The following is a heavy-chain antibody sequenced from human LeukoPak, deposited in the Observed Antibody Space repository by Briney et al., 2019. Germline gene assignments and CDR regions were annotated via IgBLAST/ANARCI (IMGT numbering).Heavy chain of an antibody. CDR1: GYTFTSHG. CDR3: ARDPSNTSGRYTYFDY. Sequence: GASVKVSCKTYGYTFTSHGISWVRQAPGQGLKWMGWISAFNGETHYAQNLQGRVTMTTDTSTSTAYMELRSLRSDDTAVYYCARDPSNTSGRYTYFDYWGQGTLVTVSS. J-gene: IGHJ4*02. CDR2: ISAFNGET. V-gene: IGHV1-18*01. D-gene: IGHD3-16*02.